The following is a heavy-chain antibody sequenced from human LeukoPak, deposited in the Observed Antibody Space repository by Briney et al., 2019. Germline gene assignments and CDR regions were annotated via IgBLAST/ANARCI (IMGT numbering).Heavy chain of an antibody. J-gene: IGHJ4*02. V-gene: IGHV4-34*01. CDR3: ARFEIAGYLGY. Sequence: SETLSLTCAVYGGSFSGYYWSWIRQPPGKGLEWIGEINHSGSTNYNPSLKSRVTISVDTSKNQFSLKLSSVTAADTAVYYCARFEIAGYLGYWGQGTLVTVSS. CDR2: INHSGST. D-gene: IGHD3-22*01. CDR1: GGSFSGYY.